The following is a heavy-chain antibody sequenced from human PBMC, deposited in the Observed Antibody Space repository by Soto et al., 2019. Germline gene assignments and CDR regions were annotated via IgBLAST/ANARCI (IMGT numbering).Heavy chain of an antibody. Sequence: SETLSLTCTASGGSISSYYWSWIRQPPGKGLEWIGDIYYSGSTNYNPALKTRVTVSVDTSKNQFSLKLSSVTAADTAVYYCASTSIEARQAGGWSDPWGQGTLVTVSS. D-gene: IGHD6-6*01. CDR2: IYYSGST. V-gene: IGHV4-59*01. CDR3: ASTSIEARQAGGWSDP. J-gene: IGHJ5*02. CDR1: GGSISSYY.